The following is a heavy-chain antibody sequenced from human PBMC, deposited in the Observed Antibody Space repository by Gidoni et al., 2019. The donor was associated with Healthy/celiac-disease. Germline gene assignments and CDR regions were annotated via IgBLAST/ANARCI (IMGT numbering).Heavy chain of an antibody. CDR1: GGTFRSYA. D-gene: IGHD6-6*01. CDR3: AREGYSSSSQWFDP. Sequence: QVQLVQSGAEVKTPGSSVKVSCKASGGTFRSYAISWVRQAPGQGLEWMGGIIPICGTANYAQKFQGRVTITADKSTSTAYMELSSLRSEDTAVYYCAREGYSSSSQWFDPWGQGTLVTVSS. CDR2: IIPICGTA. V-gene: IGHV1-69*06. J-gene: IGHJ5*02.